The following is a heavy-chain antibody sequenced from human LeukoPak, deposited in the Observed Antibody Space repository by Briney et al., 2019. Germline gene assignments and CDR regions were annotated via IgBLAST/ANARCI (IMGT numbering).Heavy chain of an antibody. Sequence: PGGSLRLSCAASGFTFSNYAMHWVRQTPGKGLEWVAVIPYDGSNKYYADSVKGRFTISRDNSENTLYLQINSLRLEDSALYYCVRGSVAVAGPTDYWGQGTLVTVSS. V-gene: IGHV3-30*04. CDR3: VRGSVAVAGPTDY. J-gene: IGHJ4*02. CDR1: GFTFSNYA. CDR2: IPYDGSNK. D-gene: IGHD6-19*01.